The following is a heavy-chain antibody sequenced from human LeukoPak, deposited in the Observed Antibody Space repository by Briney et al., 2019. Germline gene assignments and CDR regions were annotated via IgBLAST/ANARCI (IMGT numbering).Heavy chain of an antibody. J-gene: IGHJ4*02. CDR2: ISSNGGST. Sequence: PGGSLRLFCAASGFTFSSYAMHWVRQAPGKGLEYVSAISSNGGSTYYANSVKGRFTISRDNSKNTLYLQMGSLRAEDMAVYYCARGCSGGSCYVYWGQGTLVTVSS. CDR1: GFTFSSYA. CDR3: ARGCSGGSCYVY. V-gene: IGHV3-64*01. D-gene: IGHD2-15*01.